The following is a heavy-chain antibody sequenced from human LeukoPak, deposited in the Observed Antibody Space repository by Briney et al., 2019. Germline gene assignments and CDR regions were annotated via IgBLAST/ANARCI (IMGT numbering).Heavy chain of an antibody. Sequence: GGSLRLSCAASGFTFSSYSMNWVRQAPGKGLEWVSYISSSSSTIYYADSVKGRFTISRDNAKNSLYLQMNSLRAEDTAVYYCAKDYYDSSGYYYGPLSYFDYWGQGTLVTVSS. CDR1: GFTFSSYS. CDR2: ISSSSSTI. CDR3: AKDYYDSSGYYYGPLSYFDY. V-gene: IGHV3-48*01. J-gene: IGHJ4*02. D-gene: IGHD3-22*01.